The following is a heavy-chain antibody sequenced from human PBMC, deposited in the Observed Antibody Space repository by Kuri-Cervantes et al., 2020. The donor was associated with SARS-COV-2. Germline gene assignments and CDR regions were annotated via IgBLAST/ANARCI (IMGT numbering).Heavy chain of an antibody. V-gene: IGHV4-34*01. CDR3: ARDDPWSPTKFDY. D-gene: IGHD3-3*01. Sequence: GSLRLSCAVYGGSFNDYNWGWIRQRPGKGLEWTGEINHSGSTNCNPSLKSRVTMSVDTSKNQFSLKLSSVTAADTAVYYCARDDPWSPTKFDYWGQGTLVTVSS. CDR2: INHSGST. CDR1: GGSFNDYN. J-gene: IGHJ4*02.